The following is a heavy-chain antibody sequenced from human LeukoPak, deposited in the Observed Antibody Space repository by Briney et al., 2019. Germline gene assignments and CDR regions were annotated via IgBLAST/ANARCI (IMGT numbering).Heavy chain of an antibody. CDR3: ARVSWGGSRNIDY. V-gene: IGHV3-21*01. D-gene: IGHD1-26*01. CDR2: ISSSSSYI. CDR1: GFTFSSYS. J-gene: IGHJ4*02. Sequence: GGSLRLSCAASGFTFSSYSMNWVRQAPGKGLGWVSSISSSSSYIYYADSVKGRFTISRDIAKNSLYLQMNSLRAEDTAVYYCARVSWGGSRNIDYWGQGTLVTVSS.